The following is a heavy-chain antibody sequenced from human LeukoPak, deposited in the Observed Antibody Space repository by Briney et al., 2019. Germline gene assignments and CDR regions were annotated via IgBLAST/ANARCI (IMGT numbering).Heavy chain of an antibody. CDR1: GFTFSSYG. V-gene: IGHV3-30*02. J-gene: IGHJ4*02. Sequence: GGSLRLSCAASGFTFSSYGMHWVRQAPGKGLEWVAFIRYDGSNKYYADSVKGRFTISRDNSKDTLYLQMNSLRTEDTAVYYCAKDTPGFGGDDFVHWGQGTLVTVSS. D-gene: IGHD3-10*01. CDR3: AKDTPGFGGDDFVH. CDR2: IRYDGSNK.